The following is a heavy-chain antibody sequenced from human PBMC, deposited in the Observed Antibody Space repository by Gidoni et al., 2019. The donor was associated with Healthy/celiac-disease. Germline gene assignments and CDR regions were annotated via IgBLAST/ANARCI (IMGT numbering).Heavy chain of an antibody. CDR3: ARGGLDTAMVDAFDI. D-gene: IGHD5-18*01. Sequence: QVQLVESGGGVVQPGRSLRLSCAASGFPFSSYGMHWVRQAPGKGLEWVAVIWYDGSNKYYADSVKGRFTISRDNSKNTLYLQMNSLRAEDTAVYYCARGGLDTAMVDAFDIWGQGTMVTVSS. CDR1: GFPFSSYG. J-gene: IGHJ3*02. V-gene: IGHV3-33*01. CDR2: IWYDGSNK.